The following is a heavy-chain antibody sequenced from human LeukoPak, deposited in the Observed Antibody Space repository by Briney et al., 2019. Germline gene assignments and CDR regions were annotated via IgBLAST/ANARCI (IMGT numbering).Heavy chain of an antibody. J-gene: IGHJ6*03. CDR1: GYTFTSYG. CDR3: ARAGHYDFWSGYYYYYMDV. V-gene: IGHV1-18*01. Sequence: ASVRVSCKASGYTFTSYGMSWVRQAPGQGLEWMGWISGYNGNTNYAQKLKGRVTMTTDTSTSTAYMELRSLRSDDTAVYYCARAGHYDFWSGYYYYYMDVWGKGTTVTVSS. D-gene: IGHD3-3*01. CDR2: ISGYNGNT.